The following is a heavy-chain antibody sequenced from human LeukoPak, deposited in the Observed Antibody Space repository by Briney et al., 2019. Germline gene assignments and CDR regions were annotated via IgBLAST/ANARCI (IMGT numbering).Heavy chain of an antibody. V-gene: IGHV4-4*07. Sequence: PSETLSLTCTVSGYSISSGYYWSWIRQPAGKGLEWIGRIYTSGSTNYNPSLKSRVTMSADTSKNQFSLKLSSVTAADTAVYYCARTRDNYYDASPNAFDVWGQGTMVTVSS. CDR1: GYSISSGYY. D-gene: IGHD3-22*01. J-gene: IGHJ3*01. CDR2: IYTSGST. CDR3: ARTRDNYYDASPNAFDV.